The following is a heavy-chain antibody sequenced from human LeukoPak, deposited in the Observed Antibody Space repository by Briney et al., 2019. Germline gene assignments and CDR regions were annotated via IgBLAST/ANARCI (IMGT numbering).Heavy chain of an antibody. CDR1: GFTFSSYS. V-gene: IGHV3-23*01. J-gene: IGHJ4*02. CDR2: ISGSGGST. Sequence: GGSLRLSCAASGFTFSSYSMNWVRQPPGKGLEWVSAISGSGGSTYYADSVKGRFTISRDNSKNTLYLQMNSLRAEDTAVYYCAKETYAVAGTYYFDYWGQGTLVTVSS. D-gene: IGHD6-19*01. CDR3: AKETYAVAGTYYFDY.